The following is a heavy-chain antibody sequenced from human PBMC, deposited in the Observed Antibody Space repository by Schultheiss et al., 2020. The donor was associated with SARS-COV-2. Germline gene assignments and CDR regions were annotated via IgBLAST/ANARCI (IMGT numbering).Heavy chain of an antibody. CDR2: IYYSGST. D-gene: IGHD3-3*01. J-gene: IGHJ4*02. Sequence: SETLSLTCAVSGGSISSSNWWSWVRQPPGKGLEWIGYIYYSGSTNYNPSLKSRVTISVDTSKNQFSLKLSSVTAADTAVYYCARGLLAARGLPNETADYWGQGTLVTVSS. CDR3: ARGLLAARGLPNETADY. V-gene: IGHV4-4*02. CDR1: GGSISSSNW.